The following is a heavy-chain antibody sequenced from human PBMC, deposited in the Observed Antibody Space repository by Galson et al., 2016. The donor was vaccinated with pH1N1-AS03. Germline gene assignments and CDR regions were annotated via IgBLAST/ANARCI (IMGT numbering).Heavy chain of an antibody. CDR3: AKDSSWRVNLGPGYYYGVDV. Sequence: SLRLSCADSGFMFRFNWMTWVRQAPGKGLYWVANISPDGGVKHYVDSVKGRFTISRDNSKNTVFLQMNSLRAEDSAVYYCAKDSSWRVNLGPGYYYGVDVWGQGTTVTVSS. CDR2: ISPDGGVK. J-gene: IGHJ6*02. V-gene: IGHV3-7*01. D-gene: IGHD6-13*01. CDR1: GFMFRFNW.